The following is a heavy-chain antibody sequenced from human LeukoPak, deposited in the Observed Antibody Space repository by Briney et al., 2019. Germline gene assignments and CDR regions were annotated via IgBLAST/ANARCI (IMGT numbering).Heavy chain of an antibody. CDR1: GYSFTSYW. V-gene: IGHV5-51*01. D-gene: IGHD3-16*01. CDR2: INPDDSDT. CDR3: ARNYDYTEPDAFDI. Sequence: GESPKISCKGSGYSFTSYWIGWVRHQPGKGLEWMGVINPDDSDTRYSPSFQGQVTISADKSISTAYLQWSSLKASDTAMYYCARNYDYTEPDAFDIWGQGTMVTVSS. J-gene: IGHJ3*02.